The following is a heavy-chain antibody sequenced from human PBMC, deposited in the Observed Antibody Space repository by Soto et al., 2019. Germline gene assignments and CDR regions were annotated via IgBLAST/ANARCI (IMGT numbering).Heavy chain of an antibody. CDR3: ARGGRSSSWTGWFDP. V-gene: IGHV4-39*01. CDR2: IYYSGST. D-gene: IGHD6-13*01. CDR1: GGSISSSSYY. J-gene: IGHJ5*02. Sequence: PSETRSLTCTVSGGSISSSSYYWGWIRQPPGKGLEWIGSIYYSGSTYYNPSLKSRVTLSVDTSKNQFSLKLSSVTAADTAVYYCARGGRSSSWTGWFDPWGQGTLVTSPQ.